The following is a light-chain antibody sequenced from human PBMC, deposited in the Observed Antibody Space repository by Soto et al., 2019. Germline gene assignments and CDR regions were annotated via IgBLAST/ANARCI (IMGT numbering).Light chain of an antibody. CDR2: EVS. Sequence: QSALTQPPSASGSPGQSVTISCTGTSGDGGGDNYFPWHQQHPGKAHKLMITEVSKRPSGVPDRFSCSKSGNTASLTVSGIQAEDEADYYCSPFAGNNNLVFGGGTKLTVL. J-gene: IGLJ2*01. V-gene: IGLV2-8*01. CDR1: SGDGGGDNY. CDR3: SPFAGNNNLV.